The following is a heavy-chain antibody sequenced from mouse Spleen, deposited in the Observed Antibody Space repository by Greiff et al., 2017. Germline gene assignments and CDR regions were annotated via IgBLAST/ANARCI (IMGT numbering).Heavy chain of an antibody. J-gene: IGHJ4*01. CDR2: IYPGSGNT. CDR3: ARESYYSYDGAMDY. D-gene: IGHD2-12*01. V-gene: IGHV1-84*01. CDR1: GYTFTDYY. Sequence: QVHVKQSGPELVKPGASVKISCKASGYTFTDYYINWVKQRPGQGLEWIGWIYPGSGNTKYNEKFKGKATLTVDTSSSTAYMQLSSLTSEDSAVYFCARESYYSYDGAMDYWGQGTSVTVSS.